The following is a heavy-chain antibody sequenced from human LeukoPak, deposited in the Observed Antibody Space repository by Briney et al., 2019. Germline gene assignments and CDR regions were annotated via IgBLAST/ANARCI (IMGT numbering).Heavy chain of an antibody. Sequence: GESLKISCKGSGYTFTNYWIGWVRQMPGKGLEWMGIIYPGDSDTRYSPSFQGQVTISADKSISTAYLQWSSLKASDTAMYYCARGPPSAGGWFDPWGQGTLVTVSS. D-gene: IGHD6-13*01. J-gene: IGHJ5*02. CDR1: GYTFTNYW. CDR2: IYPGDSDT. CDR3: ARGPPSAGGWFDP. V-gene: IGHV5-51*01.